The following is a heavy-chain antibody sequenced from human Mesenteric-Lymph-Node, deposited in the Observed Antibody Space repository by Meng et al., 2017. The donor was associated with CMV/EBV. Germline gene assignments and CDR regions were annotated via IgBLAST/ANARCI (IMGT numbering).Heavy chain of an antibody. CDR3: AREEQYYSEY. D-gene: IGHD1-26*01. Sequence: GSLRLSCDVYGGSFSGYYWTWIRQPPGKGLEWIGEINQSGRTNDNPSLKSRVTISMDTSKNQVSLKLSAVTAADTAVYYCAREEQYYSEYWGQGTLVTVSS. J-gene: IGHJ4*02. CDR2: INQSGRT. V-gene: IGHV4-34*01. CDR1: GGSFSGYY.